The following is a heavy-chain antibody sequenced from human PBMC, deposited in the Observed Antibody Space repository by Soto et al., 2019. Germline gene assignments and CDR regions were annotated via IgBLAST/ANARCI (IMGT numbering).Heavy chain of an antibody. J-gene: IGHJ5*02. CDR3: ARGLAAAGTMNLFDP. CDR1: GGTFSSYT. V-gene: IGHV1-69*02. Sequence: ASVKVSCKASGGTFSSYTISWVRQAPGQGLEWMGRIIPILGIANYAQKFQGRVTITADKSTSTAYMELSSLRSEDTAVYYCARGLAAAGTMNLFDPWGQGTLVTVSS. D-gene: IGHD6-13*01. CDR2: IIPILGIA.